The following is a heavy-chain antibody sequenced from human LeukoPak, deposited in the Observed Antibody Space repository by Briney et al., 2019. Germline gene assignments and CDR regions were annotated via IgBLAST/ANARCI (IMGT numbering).Heavy chain of an antibody. V-gene: IGHV3-20*04. CDR1: GFTFDDYG. Sequence: PGGSLRLSCSASGFTFDDYGMSWVRQAPGKGLEWVSGINWNGGSTGYADSVKGRFTISRDNAKNSLYLQMNSLRAEDTALYYCAKAIHLEDYVWGSYRLDYWGQGTLVTVSS. CDR2: INWNGGST. CDR3: AKAIHLEDYVWGSYRLDY. J-gene: IGHJ4*02. D-gene: IGHD3-16*02.